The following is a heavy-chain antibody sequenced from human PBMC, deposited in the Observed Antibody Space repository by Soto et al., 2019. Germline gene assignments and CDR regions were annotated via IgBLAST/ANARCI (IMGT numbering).Heavy chain of an antibody. J-gene: IGHJ6*02. CDR3: ARGLLGPGDYYYGMDV. V-gene: IGHV3-13*01. Sequence: LRLSCAASGFRFSNYDMHWVRQVPGKGLEWVSGIGVLGDAYYPDSVEGRFTISRENAKNSLNLHMNSLRAGDTAIYYCARGLLGPGDYYYGMDVWGQGTTVTVSS. CDR2: IGVLGDA. CDR1: GFRFSNYD. D-gene: IGHD2-8*02.